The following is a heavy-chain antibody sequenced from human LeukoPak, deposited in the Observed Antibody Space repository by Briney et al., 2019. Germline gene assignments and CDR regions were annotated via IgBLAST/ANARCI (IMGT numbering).Heavy chain of an antibody. CDR2: INPNSGGT. CDR1: GYTFTGYY. D-gene: IGHD5-18*01. V-gene: IGHV1-2*02. CDR3: ARDSLRTAMVTFSFGY. Sequence: ASVKVSCKASGYTFTGYYMHWVRQAPGQGVEWMGWINPNSGGTNYAQKFQGRVTMTRDTSISTAYMELSRLRSDDTAVYYCARDSLRTAMVTFSFGYWGQGTLVTVSS. J-gene: IGHJ4*02.